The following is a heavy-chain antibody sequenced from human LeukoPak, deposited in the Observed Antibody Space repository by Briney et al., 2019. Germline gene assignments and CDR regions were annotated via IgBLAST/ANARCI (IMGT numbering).Heavy chain of an antibody. CDR1: GYSFSRYW. Sequence: GESLKISCKASGYSFSRYWIGWVRQMPGKGLEWMGIIYPGDSDTRYSPSFQGQVTISADKSITTAYLQWTSLKASDTAMYYCARSSTYSSDWSGIDSWGQGTLVTVSS. J-gene: IGHJ5*01. V-gene: IGHV5-51*01. CDR2: IYPGDSDT. CDR3: ARSSTYSSDWSGIDS. D-gene: IGHD6-19*01.